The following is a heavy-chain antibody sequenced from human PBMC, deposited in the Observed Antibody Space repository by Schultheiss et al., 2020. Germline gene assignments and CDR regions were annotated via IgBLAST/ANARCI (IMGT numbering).Heavy chain of an antibody. CDR1: GFTFSSYG. V-gene: IGHV3-30*03. CDR2: ISYDGSNK. Sequence: GGSLRLSCAASGFTFSSYGMHWVRQAPGKGLEWVAVISYDGSNKYYADSVKGRFTISRDNSKNTLYLQMNSLRAEDTAVYYCARDSSYLGLDYWGQGTLVTVSS. D-gene: IGHD1-26*01. J-gene: IGHJ4*02. CDR3: ARDSSYLGLDY.